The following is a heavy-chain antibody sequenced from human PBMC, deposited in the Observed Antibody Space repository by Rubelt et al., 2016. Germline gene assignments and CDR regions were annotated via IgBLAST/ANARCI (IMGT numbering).Heavy chain of an antibody. CDR3: ARVAIATLDY. D-gene: IGHD1-26*01. Sequence: QVQLVQFGAEVKKPGASVKVSCKASGYTFTSYGISWVRQAPGQGLEWMGWISAYNGNTNDGRKLQGRVTMTADTSTSTAYMELRSLRSADTAVYYCARVAIATLDYWGQGTLVTVSS. CDR1: GYTFTSYG. V-gene: IGHV1-18*01. J-gene: IGHJ4*02. CDR2: ISAYNGNT.